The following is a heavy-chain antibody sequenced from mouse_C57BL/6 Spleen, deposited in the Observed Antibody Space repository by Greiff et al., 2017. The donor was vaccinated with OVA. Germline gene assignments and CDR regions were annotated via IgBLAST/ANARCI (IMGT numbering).Heavy chain of an antibody. J-gene: IGHJ4*01. CDR1: GFNIKDDY. CDR2: IDPENGDT. D-gene: IGHD1-1*01. Sequence: VQLQQSGAELVRPGASVKLSCTASGFNIKDDYMHWVKQRPEQGLEWIGWIDPENGDTEYASKFQGKATITADTSSNTAYLQLSSLTSEDTAVYYCTHYGRSYDYYAMDYWGQGTSVTVSS. V-gene: IGHV14-4*01. CDR3: THYGRSYDYYAMDY.